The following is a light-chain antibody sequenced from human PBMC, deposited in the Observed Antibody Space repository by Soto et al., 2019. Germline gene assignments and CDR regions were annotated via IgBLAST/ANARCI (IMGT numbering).Light chain of an antibody. CDR2: GAS. CDR3: QQYNSWLRT. CDR1: QSVSSN. Sequence: EIVMTQSPATLSVSPGERATLSCRASQSVSSNLAWYQQKPGRAPRLLIYGASTRATGIPVRFTGSGSGTEFTLTISSLQSEDFAVYYCQQYNSWLRTFGQGTKVDIK. J-gene: IGKJ1*01. V-gene: IGKV3-15*01.